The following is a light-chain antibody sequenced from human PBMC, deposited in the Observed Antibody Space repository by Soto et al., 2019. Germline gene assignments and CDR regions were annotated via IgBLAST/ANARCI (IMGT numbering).Light chain of an antibody. J-gene: IGLJ1*01. Sequence: QSVLKQPPSVSGAPGQRVTISCTGSSSNIGAGYEVHWYQHLPGKAPKLLIYGNTNRPSGVPDRFSGSKSGTSASLAITGLQAEDEADYYCQSYDSSLSASYVFGGGTKLTVL. CDR2: GNT. V-gene: IGLV1-40*01. CDR1: SSNIGAGYE. CDR3: QSYDSSLSASYV.